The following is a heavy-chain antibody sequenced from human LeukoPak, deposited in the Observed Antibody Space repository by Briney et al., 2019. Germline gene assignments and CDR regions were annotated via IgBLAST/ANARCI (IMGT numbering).Heavy chain of an antibody. Sequence: ASVKVSCKASGYTFSSHYMHWVRQAPGQGLEWMGRINPSGGSTSNAQKFQGRVTMTRDMSTSTVYMELSSLRSEDTAVYYCARAYSRSSPFDYWGQGTLVTVSS. CDR1: GYTFSSHY. V-gene: IGHV1-46*01. D-gene: IGHD6-6*01. CDR2: INPSGGST. J-gene: IGHJ4*02. CDR3: ARAYSRSSPFDY.